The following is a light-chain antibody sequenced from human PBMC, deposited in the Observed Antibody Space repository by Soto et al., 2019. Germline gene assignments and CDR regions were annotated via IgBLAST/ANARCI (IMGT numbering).Light chain of an antibody. CDR2: GAS. J-gene: IGKJ5*01. Sequence: IVMTQSPDSLAVSLGERATINCRSSQSVLYSSNKKNYLAWYQQKPGQSPKLLIYGASSRESGVPDRFTGSGYGTDFTLTISGLQAEDVAVYYCQQYYTSSITFGQGTRLEIK. CDR1: QSVLYSSNKKNY. V-gene: IGKV4-1*01. CDR3: QQYYTSSIT.